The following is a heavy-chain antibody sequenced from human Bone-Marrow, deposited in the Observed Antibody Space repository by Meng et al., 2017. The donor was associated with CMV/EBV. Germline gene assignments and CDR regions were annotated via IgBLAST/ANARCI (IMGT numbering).Heavy chain of an antibody. J-gene: IGHJ5*02. D-gene: IGHD2-2*02. Sequence: SETLSLTFTVSGGSISSSSYYWGWIRQPPGKGLEWIGSIYYSGSTYYNPSLKSRVTISVDTSKNQFSLKLSSVTAADTAVYYCARYNIVVVPAAIYNWFDPWGQGTLVTVSS. CDR2: IYYSGST. CDR3: ARYNIVVVPAAIYNWFDP. CDR1: GGSISSSSYY. V-gene: IGHV4-39*01.